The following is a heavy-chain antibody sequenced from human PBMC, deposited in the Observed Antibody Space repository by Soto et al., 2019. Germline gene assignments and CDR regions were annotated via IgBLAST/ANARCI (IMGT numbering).Heavy chain of an antibody. CDR3: ARATPHQWLTYYYYYYMDV. J-gene: IGHJ6*03. CDR1: GFTFSSYG. CDR2: IWYDGSNK. V-gene: IGHV3-33*01. D-gene: IGHD6-19*01. Sequence: GSLRLSCAASGFTFSSYGMHWVRQAPGKGLEWVAVIWYDGSNKYYADSVKGRFTISRDNSKNTLYLQMNSLRAEDTAVYYCARATPHQWLTYYYYYYMDVWGKGTTVTVSS.